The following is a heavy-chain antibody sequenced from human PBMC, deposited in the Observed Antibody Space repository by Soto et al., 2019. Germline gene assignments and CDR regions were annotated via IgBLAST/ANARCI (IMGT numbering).Heavy chain of an antibody. V-gene: IGHV4-61*03. D-gene: IGHD3-16*01. CDR2: ISYSGTT. Sequence: PSATLSLTCTIYRHSVTSGIFYWSWIRQPPGKGLECIGSISYSGTTNYNPSLKSRVTLSMDTSKNHFSLKLNSVTAADTAVYYCARTYNWFDSWGQGTLVT. CDR3: ARTYNWFDS. J-gene: IGHJ5*01. CDR1: RHSVTSGIFY.